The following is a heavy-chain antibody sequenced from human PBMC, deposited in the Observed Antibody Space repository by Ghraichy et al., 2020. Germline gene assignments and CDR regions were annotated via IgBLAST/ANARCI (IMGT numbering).Heavy chain of an antibody. CDR1: GFTFSSYA. CDR3: AKDGRGPFDP. Sequence: GESLNISCAASGFTFSSYAMSWVRQAPGKGLEWVSAISGSGGSTYYADSVKGRFTISRDNSKNTLYLQMNSLRAEDTAVYYCAKDGRGPFDPWGQGTLVTFSS. J-gene: IGHJ5*02. CDR2: ISGSGGST. V-gene: IGHV3-23*01.